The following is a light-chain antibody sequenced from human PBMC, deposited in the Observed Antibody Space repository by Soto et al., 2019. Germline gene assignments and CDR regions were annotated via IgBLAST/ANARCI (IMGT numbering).Light chain of an antibody. Sequence: EIVLTQSPGTLSLSPGERATLSCRASQIVSSSYLAWYQQKPGQAPRLLIYGASSRATGIPDRFSGSGSGTDFTLTITRLEPDDFAVYYCQQYGRSPPRTFGQGTKVEIK. V-gene: IGKV3-20*01. CDR3: QQYGRSPPRT. CDR1: QIVSSSY. J-gene: IGKJ1*01. CDR2: GAS.